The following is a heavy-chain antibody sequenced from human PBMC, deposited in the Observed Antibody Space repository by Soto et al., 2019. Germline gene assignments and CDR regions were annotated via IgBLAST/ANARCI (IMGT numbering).Heavy chain of an antibody. CDR1: GFTFSSYG. CDR2: ISYDGSNK. J-gene: IGHJ5*02. V-gene: IGHV3-30*03. D-gene: IGHD3-3*01. CDR3: ARESRFLEWLSLNWFDP. Sequence: PGGSLRLSCAASGFTFSSYGMHWVRQAPGKGLEWVGVISYDGSNKYYADSVKGRFTISRDNAKNSLYLQMNSLRDEDTAVYYCARESRFLEWLSLNWFDPWGQGTLVTVSS.